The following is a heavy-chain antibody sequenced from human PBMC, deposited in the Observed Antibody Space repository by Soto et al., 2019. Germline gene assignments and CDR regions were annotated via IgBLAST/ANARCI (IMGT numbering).Heavy chain of an antibody. V-gene: IGHV1-69*13. Sequence: ASVKVSCKASGGTFSSYAISWVRQAPGQGLEWMGGIIPIFGTANYAQKFQGRVTITADESTSTAYMELSSLRSEDTAVYYCARRGGRNHYYYYYGMDVWGQGTTVTVSS. CDR2: IIPIFGTA. J-gene: IGHJ6*02. D-gene: IGHD2-15*01. CDR1: GGTFSSYA. CDR3: ARRGGRNHYYYYYGMDV.